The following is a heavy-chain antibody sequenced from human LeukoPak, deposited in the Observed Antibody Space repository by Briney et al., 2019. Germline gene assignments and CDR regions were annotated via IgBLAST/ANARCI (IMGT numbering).Heavy chain of an antibody. CDR2: IGTAGDT. V-gene: IGHV3-13*01. Sequence: PGGSLRLSCAASGFTFSSYDMHWVRQAPGKGLEWVSAIGTAGDTFYPGSVKGRFTISRENAKNSLYLQMNSLRAGDTAVYYCARALSGAGLSEFDYWGQGTLVTVSS. CDR1: GFTFSSYD. D-gene: IGHD3-16*02. J-gene: IGHJ4*02. CDR3: ARALSGAGLSEFDY.